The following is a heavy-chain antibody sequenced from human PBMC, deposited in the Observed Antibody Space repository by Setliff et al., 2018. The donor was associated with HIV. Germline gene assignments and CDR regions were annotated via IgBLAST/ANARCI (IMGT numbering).Heavy chain of an antibody. V-gene: IGHV3-23*01. D-gene: IGHD6-19*01. J-gene: IGHJ4*02. CDR1: GFTFSSHA. Sequence: SCAASGFTFSSHAMTWVRQAPGKGLEWVSSLSGSGTSTYYADSVKGRFTISRDNSKNTLYLQMNSLRVEDTALYYCARLRYSSGYFIDYWGQGTLVTVSS. CDR3: ARLRYSSGYFIDY. CDR2: LSGSGTST.